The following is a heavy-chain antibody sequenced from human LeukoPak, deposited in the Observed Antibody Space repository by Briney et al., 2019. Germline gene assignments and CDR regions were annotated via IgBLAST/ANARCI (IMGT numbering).Heavy chain of an antibody. D-gene: IGHD2-15*01. CDR1: GFTFGTYG. V-gene: IGHV3-23*01. CDR2: ITGSSTWT. CDR3: AKDLGASCSGGSCYSTPYYYYYYMDV. Sequence: GGSLRLSCEASGFTFGTYGMTWVRQAPGKGLEWVSGITGSSTWTYYADSVKGRFTISRDNSKNTLYLQMNSLRAEDTAVYYCAKDLGASCSGGSCYSTPYYYYYYMDVWGKGTTVTVSS. J-gene: IGHJ6*03.